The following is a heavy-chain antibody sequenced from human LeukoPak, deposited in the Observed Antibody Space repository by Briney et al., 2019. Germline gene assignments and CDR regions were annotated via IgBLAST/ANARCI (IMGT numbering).Heavy chain of an antibody. Sequence: ASVKVSCKASGYTFTGYHMHWVRQAPGQGLEWMGWINPSSGGTNYAQKFQGRVTMTRDTSLSTAYMELSRLTSDDTAVFYCAREGPPGDTNPHFDYWGQGTLVTVSS. D-gene: IGHD3-10*01. J-gene: IGHJ4*02. CDR2: INPSSGGT. CDR3: AREGPPGDTNPHFDY. V-gene: IGHV1-2*02. CDR1: GYTFTGYH.